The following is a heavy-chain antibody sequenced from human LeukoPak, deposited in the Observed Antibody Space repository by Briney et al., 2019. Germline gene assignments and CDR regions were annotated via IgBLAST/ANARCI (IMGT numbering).Heavy chain of an antibody. CDR2: ISWNSGSI. V-gene: IGHV3-9*03. D-gene: IGHD4-17*01. J-gene: IGHJ4*02. CDR1: GFTFDDYA. Sequence: GRSLRLSCAASGFTFDDYAMHWVRQAPGKGLEWVSGISWNSGSIGYADSVKGRFTISRDNAKNSLYLQMNSLRAEDMALYSCAKDKAAYGDYVPYYFDYWGQGTLVTVSS. CDR3: AKDKAAYGDYVPYYFDY.